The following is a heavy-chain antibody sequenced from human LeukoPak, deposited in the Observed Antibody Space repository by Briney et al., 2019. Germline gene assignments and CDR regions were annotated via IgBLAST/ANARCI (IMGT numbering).Heavy chain of an antibody. D-gene: IGHD3-10*02. Sequence: GGSLRLSCAASGFMFSSFWMSWVRQAPGKGLEGVANIKKDGSQKYYVDSVEGRFTISRDNAKNSLYLQMDSLRVDDTAVYYCTRVFGGHDVSDYWGQGTVVTVSS. CDR3: TRVFGGHDVSDY. CDR1: GFMFSSFW. J-gene: IGHJ4*02. CDR2: IKKDGSQK. V-gene: IGHV3-7*03.